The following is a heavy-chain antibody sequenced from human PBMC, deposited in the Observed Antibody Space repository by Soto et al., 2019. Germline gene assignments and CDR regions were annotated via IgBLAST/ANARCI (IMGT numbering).Heavy chain of an antibody. CDR1: GGSISSSSYY. CDR3: ARVRAPYAADYRGNWFDP. D-gene: IGHD4-4*01. J-gene: IGHJ5*02. V-gene: IGHV4-39*07. Sequence: SETLSLTCTVSGGSISSSSYYWGWIRQPPGKGLEWIGSIYYSGSTYYNPSLKSRFTISVDTSKNQFSLKLSSVTAADPAVYYCARVRAPYAADYRGNWFDPWGQGTLVTVSS. CDR2: IYYSGST.